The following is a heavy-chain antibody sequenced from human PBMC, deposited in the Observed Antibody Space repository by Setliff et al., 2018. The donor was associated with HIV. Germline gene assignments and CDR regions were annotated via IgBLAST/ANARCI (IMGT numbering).Heavy chain of an antibody. D-gene: IGHD3-10*02. CDR1: GFAFRSYG. V-gene: IGHV3-30*02. CDR2: IRYDGTNK. J-gene: IGHJ6*03. Sequence: PGGSLRLSCAASGFAFRSYGMHWVRQAPGKGLEWVSFIRYDGTNKDYADSLKGRFTISRDNSKSILYLQMNSLRPEDTAVYYCAKDGRCSVSGWDYYYMDVWGKGTTVTVSS. CDR3: AKDGRCSVSGWDYYYMDV.